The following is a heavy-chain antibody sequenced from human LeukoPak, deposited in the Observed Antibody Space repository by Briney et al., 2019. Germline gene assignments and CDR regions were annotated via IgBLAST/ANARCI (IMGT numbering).Heavy chain of an antibody. J-gene: IGHJ3*02. D-gene: IGHD2-15*01. CDR1: GFTFSNAW. Sequence: GGSLRPSCAASGFTFSNAWMNWVRQAPGKGLEWVGRIKSKTDGGTTDYAAPVKGRFTISRDDSKNTLYLQMNSLKTEDTAVYYCTTDNIVVVVAASDAFDIWGQGTMVTVSS. V-gene: IGHV3-15*07. CDR3: TTDNIVVVVAASDAFDI. CDR2: IKSKTDGGTT.